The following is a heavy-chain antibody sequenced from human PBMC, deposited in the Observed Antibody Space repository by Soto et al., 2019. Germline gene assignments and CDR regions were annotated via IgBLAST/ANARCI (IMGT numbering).Heavy chain of an antibody. V-gene: IGHV4-31*03. D-gene: IGHD5-18*01. CDR1: GGSISSGGYY. J-gene: IGHJ6*03. Sequence: QVQLQESGPGLVKPSQTLSLTCTVSGGSISSGGYYWSWIRQHPGKGLEWIGYIYYSGSTYYNPSLKSRVTISVDTSKNQFSLKLSSVTAADTAVYYCARRGGRRGYSYGYYYYYYYMDVWGKGTTVTVSS. CDR2: IYYSGST. CDR3: ARRGGRRGYSYGYYYYYYYMDV.